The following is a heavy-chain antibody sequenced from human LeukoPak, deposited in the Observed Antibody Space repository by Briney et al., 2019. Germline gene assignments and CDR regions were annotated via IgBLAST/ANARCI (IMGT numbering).Heavy chain of an antibody. CDR1: GGPISSSNW. CDR3: ARSPMVRGVPIGY. Sequence: SETLSLTCAVSGGPISSSNWWSWVRQPPGKGLEWIGEIYHSGSTNYNPSLKSRVTISVDKSKNQFSLKLSSVTAADTAVYYCARSPMVRGVPIGYWGQGTLVTVSS. J-gene: IGHJ4*02. V-gene: IGHV4-4*02. D-gene: IGHD3-10*01. CDR2: IYHSGST.